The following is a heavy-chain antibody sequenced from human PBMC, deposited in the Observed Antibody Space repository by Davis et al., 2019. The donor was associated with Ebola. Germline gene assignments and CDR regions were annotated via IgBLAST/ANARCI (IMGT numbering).Heavy chain of an antibody. CDR3: TRQIILWDY. Sequence: GESLKISCAASGFTFSGSAMHWVRQASGKGLEWVGRIRSKANSYATAYAASVKGRFTISRDDSKNTAYLQMNSLKTEDTAAYYCTRQIILWDYWGQGTLVTVSS. CDR1: GFTFSGSA. J-gene: IGHJ4*02. CDR2: IRSKANSYAT. V-gene: IGHV3-73*01.